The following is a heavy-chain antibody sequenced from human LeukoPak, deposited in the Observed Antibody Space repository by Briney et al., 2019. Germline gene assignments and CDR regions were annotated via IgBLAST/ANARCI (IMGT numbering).Heavy chain of an antibody. J-gene: IGHJ4*02. CDR1: GGSLSTYS. CDR2: IYNGGTT. V-gene: IGHV4-59*01. Sequence: PSETLSLTCSVSGGSLSTYSWTWVRQSPGKRLEWIGSIYNGGTTNYSPSLKSRGTISTDTAKNQFSLRLRSVSAADTAIYYCARDTTVASGMEYWGQGTLVSVSS. CDR3: ARDTTVASGMEY. D-gene: IGHD5-12*01.